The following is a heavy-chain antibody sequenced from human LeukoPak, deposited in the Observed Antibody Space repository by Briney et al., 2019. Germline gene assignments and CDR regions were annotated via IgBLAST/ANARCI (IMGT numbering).Heavy chain of an antibody. CDR1: GYTFTSYY. D-gene: IGHD1-26*01. Sequence: ASVKVSCKASGYTFTSYYIHWVRQAPGQGLEWMGIINPSGGSTSYAQKFQGRVTMTRDTSTSTVYMELNNLRSEDTAMYYCARDAVVGATDYWGQGTLVTVSS. CDR2: INPSGGST. J-gene: IGHJ4*02. CDR3: ARDAVVGATDY. V-gene: IGHV1-46*01.